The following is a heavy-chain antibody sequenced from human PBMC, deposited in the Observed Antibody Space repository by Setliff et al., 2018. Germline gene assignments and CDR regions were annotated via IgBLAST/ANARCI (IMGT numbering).Heavy chain of an antibody. V-gene: IGHV4-39*07. Sequence: PSETLSLTCTVSGDSIRSSRYYWGWIRQPPGKGLEWIGSIYSSGNTYYNPSLKRRVTISVDTTKNQFSLQLNSVTAADTAVYYCARDPSSVAARPGYWGQGTLGTV. CDR1: GDSIRSSRYY. J-gene: IGHJ4*02. D-gene: IGHD6-6*01. CDR2: IYSSGNT. CDR3: ARDPSSVAARPGY.